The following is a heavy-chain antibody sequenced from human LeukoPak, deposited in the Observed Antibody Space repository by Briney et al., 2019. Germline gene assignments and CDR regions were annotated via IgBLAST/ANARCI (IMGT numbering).Heavy chain of an antibody. V-gene: IGHV4-59*01. J-gene: IGHJ4*02. CDR1: GGSITGYF. CDR3: ARADTLVDY. CDR2: SYYSGST. Sequence: SETLSLTCTVSGGSITGYFWNWIRQSPGKGLEWIGYSYYSGSTNYSPSLRSRVTISVDTSKNQFSLSLRSVTAADTAVYYCARADTLVDYWGQGTRVIVSS.